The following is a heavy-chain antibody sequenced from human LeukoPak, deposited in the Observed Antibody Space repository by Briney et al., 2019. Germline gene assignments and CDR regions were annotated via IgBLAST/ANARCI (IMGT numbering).Heavy chain of an antibody. Sequence: PSETLSLTCAVYGGSFSGYYWSWIRQPPGKGLEWVGEINHSGSTNYNPSLKSRCTISVDTSKNQFSLKLTSVTAADTAVYYCARADSYYDSSGYYHWGQGTLVTVSS. CDR3: ARADSYYDSSGYYH. V-gene: IGHV4-34*01. D-gene: IGHD3-22*01. J-gene: IGHJ4*02. CDR1: GGSFSGYY. CDR2: INHSGST.